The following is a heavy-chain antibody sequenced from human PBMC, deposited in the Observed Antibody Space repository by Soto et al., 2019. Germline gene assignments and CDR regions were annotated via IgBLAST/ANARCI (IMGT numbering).Heavy chain of an antibody. CDR1: RFTFSNYV. CDR2: ISHDGTVK. J-gene: IGHJ4*02. Sequence: LRLSCAASRFTFSNYVMQWVRQAPGKGLEWVAVISHDGTVKYYADSVKGRFTISRDKFQNTLDLQMDSLRAEDTAVYYCAKERDTRSSSCFDSWGQGTLVTVSS. D-gene: IGHD5-18*01. CDR3: AKERDTRSSSCFDS. V-gene: IGHV3-30*18.